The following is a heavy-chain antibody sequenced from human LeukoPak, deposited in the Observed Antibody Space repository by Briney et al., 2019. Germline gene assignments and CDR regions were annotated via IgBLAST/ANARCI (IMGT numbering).Heavy chain of an antibody. CDR3: ARVAASGSLLDY. V-gene: IGHV1-18*01. CDR1: GNFLSTHD. Sequence: ASVKVSCKASGNFLSTHDINWVRQAPGQGLEWMGWISAYNGNTNYAQKLQGRVTMTTDTSTSTAYMELRSLRSDDTAVYYCARVAASGSLLDYWGQGTLVTVSS. D-gene: IGHD1-26*01. CDR2: ISAYNGNT. J-gene: IGHJ4*02.